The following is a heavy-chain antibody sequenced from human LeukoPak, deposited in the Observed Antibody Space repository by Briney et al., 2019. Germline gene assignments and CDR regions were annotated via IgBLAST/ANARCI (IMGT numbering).Heavy chain of an antibody. Sequence: GGSLRLSCAASGFTFSSYAMSWVRQAPGKGLGWVSAISGSGGSTYYADSVKGRFTISRDNSKNTLYLQMNSLRAEDTAVYYCAKDRDYYDSSGYQGTDAFDIWGQGTMVTVSS. CDR3: AKDRDYYDSSGYQGTDAFDI. CDR2: ISGSGGST. J-gene: IGHJ3*02. CDR1: GFTFSSYA. D-gene: IGHD3-22*01. V-gene: IGHV3-23*01.